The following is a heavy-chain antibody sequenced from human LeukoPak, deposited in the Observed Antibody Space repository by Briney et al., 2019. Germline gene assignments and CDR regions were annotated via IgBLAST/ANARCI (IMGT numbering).Heavy chain of an antibody. J-gene: IGHJ6*02. CDR1: GFTFSSYE. CDR2: ISSSGSTI. CDR3: ARDLQYYDILTGYPFYYYYYGMDV. V-gene: IGHV3-48*03. D-gene: IGHD3-9*01. Sequence: PGGSLRLSCAASGFTFSSYEMNWVRQAPGKGLEWGSYISSSGSTIYYADSVKGRFTISRDNAKNSLYLQMNSLRAEDTAVYYCARDLQYYDILTGYPFYYYYYGMDVWGQGTTVTVSS.